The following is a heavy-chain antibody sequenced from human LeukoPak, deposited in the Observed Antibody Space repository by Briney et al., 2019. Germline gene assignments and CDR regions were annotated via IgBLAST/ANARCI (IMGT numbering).Heavy chain of an antibody. D-gene: IGHD6-13*01. V-gene: IGHV4-34*01. CDR1: GGSFSGYY. CDR3: ARHEEQLGWFDP. J-gene: IGHJ5*02. CDR2: INHSGST. Sequence: SETLSLTCAVYGGSFSGYYWSWIRQPPGKGLEWIGEINHSGSTNYNPSLKSRVTISVDTSKNQFSLKLSSVTAADTAVYYCARHEEQLGWFDPWGQGTLVTVSS.